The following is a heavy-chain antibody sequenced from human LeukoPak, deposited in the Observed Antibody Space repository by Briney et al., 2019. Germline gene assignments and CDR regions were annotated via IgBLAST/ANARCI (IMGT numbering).Heavy chain of an antibody. Sequence: GGSLRLSCAASGFPLSSYAMSWVRQAPGKGLEWVSGISGGGGSTFYADSVKGRFTISRDNSKNTLYLQMNSLRAEDTAVYYCVILYSSNYWGQGTLVTVSS. V-gene: IGHV3-23*01. CDR1: GFPLSSYA. J-gene: IGHJ4*02. D-gene: IGHD6-19*01. CDR2: ISGGGGST. CDR3: VILYSSNY.